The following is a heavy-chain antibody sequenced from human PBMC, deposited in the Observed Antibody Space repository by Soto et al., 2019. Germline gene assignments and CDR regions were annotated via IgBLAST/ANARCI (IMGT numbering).Heavy chain of an antibody. CDR3: AREGPLPYDFWSGYYVEVGYFDY. V-gene: IGHV3-7*01. CDR2: IKQDGSEK. J-gene: IGHJ4*02. D-gene: IGHD3-3*01. Sequence: PGGSLRLSCAASGFTFSSYWMSWVRQAPGKGLEWVANIKQDGSEKYYVDSVKGRFTISRDNAKNSLYLQMNSLRAEDTAVCYCAREGPLPYDFWSGYYVEVGYFDYWGQGTLVTVSS. CDR1: GFTFSSYW.